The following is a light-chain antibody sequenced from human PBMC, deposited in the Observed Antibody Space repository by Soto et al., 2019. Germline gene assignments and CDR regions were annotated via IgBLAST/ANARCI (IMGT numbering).Light chain of an antibody. J-gene: IGKJ1*01. V-gene: IGKV1-17*01. CDR3: LQHNSYPLT. CDR2: AAS. CDR1: QGIRND. Sequence: DLQMTQSPSSLSASVGDRVTITCRASQGIRNDLDWYQQKPGKAPKRLIYAASSLQSGVPSRLSCSESGTEFTLTISSLQPEDFATYYCLQHNSYPLTFGQGTKVEIK.